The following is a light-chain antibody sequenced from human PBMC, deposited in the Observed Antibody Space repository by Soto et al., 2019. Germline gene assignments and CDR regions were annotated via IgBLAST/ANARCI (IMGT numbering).Light chain of an antibody. CDR3: QEYDNWPSMYT. CDR1: QCVRSK. V-gene: IGKV3-15*01. Sequence: EIVLTQSPPTLSVSPGERATLSCRASQCVRSKLAWYQHKPGQAPRLLIYGASTRATGIPARFSGSGSGTDFTLTISSLQSEDFAVYYCQEYDNWPSMYTFGQGTKLEIK. CDR2: GAS. J-gene: IGKJ2*01.